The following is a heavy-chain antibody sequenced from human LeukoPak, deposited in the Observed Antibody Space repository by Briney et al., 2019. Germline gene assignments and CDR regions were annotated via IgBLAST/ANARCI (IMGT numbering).Heavy chain of an antibody. V-gene: IGHV3-15*01. J-gene: IGHJ6*03. CDR3: TPDLMDV. CDR2: IKSKTDGGTA. Sequence: AGSLRLSCVVSGFPFTNAWMSWVRQAPGKGLEWVGRIKSKTDGGTADYAAPVRGRFTMWRDDARSALYLQMNSLQTEDTAVYYCTPDLMDVWGKGTTVTVSS. CDR1: GFPFTNAW.